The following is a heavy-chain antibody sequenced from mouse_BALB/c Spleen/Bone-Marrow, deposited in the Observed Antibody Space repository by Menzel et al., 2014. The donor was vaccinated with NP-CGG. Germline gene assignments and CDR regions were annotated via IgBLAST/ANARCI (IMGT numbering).Heavy chain of an antibody. CDR2: IDPSDSYT. D-gene: IGHD2-1*01. CDR1: GYTFTSYW. CDR3: TRSRDYGNWFAY. J-gene: IGHJ3*01. V-gene: IGHV1S127*01. Sequence: QVQLQQSGAELVKPGASVKMSCKASGYTFTSYWMHWVKQRPGQGLEWIGVIDPSDSYTSYNQKFKGKATLTVDTSSSTAYMRLSSLTSEDSAVYYCTRSRDYGNWFAYWGQGTLVTVSA.